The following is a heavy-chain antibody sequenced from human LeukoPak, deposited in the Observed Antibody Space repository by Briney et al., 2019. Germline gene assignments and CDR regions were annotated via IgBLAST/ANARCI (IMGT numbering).Heavy chain of an antibody. CDR3: ARQIIDDICSYNFDY. CDR2: ILTSGAT. Sequence: SETLSLTCSVSGGSMSSRYSWSWIRQPAGKGLEWIGLILTSGATNYNPSLKSRVTMSVDMSKNHFSLKLTSVTAADTAIYYCARQIIDDICSYNFDYLGQGTLVTVSS. D-gene: IGHD3/OR15-3a*01. V-gene: IGHV4-4*07. J-gene: IGHJ4*02. CDR1: GGSMSSRYS.